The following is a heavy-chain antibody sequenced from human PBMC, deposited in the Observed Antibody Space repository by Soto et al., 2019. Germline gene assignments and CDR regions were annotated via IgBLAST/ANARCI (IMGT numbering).Heavy chain of an antibody. CDR3: ASAVRYYDSSGYYPVGWFDP. V-gene: IGHV4-59*08. Sequence: SETLSLTCTVSGGSTSSYYWSWIRQPPGKGLEWIGYIYYSGSTNYNPSLKSRVTISVDTSKNQFSLKLSSVTAADTAVYYCASAVRYYDSSGYYPVGWFDPWGQGTLVTVSS. J-gene: IGHJ5*02. CDR2: IYYSGST. D-gene: IGHD3-22*01. CDR1: GGSTSSYY.